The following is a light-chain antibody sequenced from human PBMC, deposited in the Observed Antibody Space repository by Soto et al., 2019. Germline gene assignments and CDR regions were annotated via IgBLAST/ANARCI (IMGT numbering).Light chain of an antibody. CDR2: DAS. V-gene: IGKV3-15*01. J-gene: IGKJ1*01. CDR1: QSVSRN. CDR3: QHYYNWPPGGT. Sequence: IVITQSPASLSVSPEGRATLSCRASQSVSRNLAWYQQKPGQAPSLLIFDASTRATGVPARFSGSGSGTDFTLTISSLQSEDFAVYYCQHYYNWPPGGTFGQGTKVEI.